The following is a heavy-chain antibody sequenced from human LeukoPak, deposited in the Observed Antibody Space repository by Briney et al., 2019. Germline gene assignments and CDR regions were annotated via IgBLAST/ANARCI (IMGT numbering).Heavy chain of an antibody. J-gene: IGHJ4*02. D-gene: IGHD2-21*02. CDR1: DFNFNTYT. Sequence: GGSLRLSCTASDFNFNTYTIDWVRQASGKGLEWVSSISSRSSYIYYADALRDRFSTSRDNAKNSVYLQMDGLRVEDTAVYYCAKIDDYYKHFDSWGQGALVTVSS. CDR2: ISSRSSYI. CDR3: AKIDDYYKHFDS. V-gene: IGHV3-21*01.